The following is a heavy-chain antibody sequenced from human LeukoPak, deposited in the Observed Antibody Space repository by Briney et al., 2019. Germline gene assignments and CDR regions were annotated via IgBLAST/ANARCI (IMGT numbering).Heavy chain of an antibody. CDR3: ARESYSSGWHFDY. CDR2: ISWNSGSI. CDR1: GFTFDDYA. V-gene: IGHV3-9*01. J-gene: IGHJ4*02. D-gene: IGHD6-19*01. Sequence: PGGSLRLSCAASGFTFDDYAMHWVRQAPGKGLEWVSGISWNSGSIGYADSVKGRFTISRDNAKNSLYLQMNSLRAEDTAVYYCARESYSSGWHFDYWGQGTLVTVSS.